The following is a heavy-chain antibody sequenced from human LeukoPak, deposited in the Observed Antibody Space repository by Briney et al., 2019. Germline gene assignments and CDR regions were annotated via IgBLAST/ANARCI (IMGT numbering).Heavy chain of an antibody. CDR2: MSPNSGNT. V-gene: IGHV1-8*01. J-gene: IGHJ4*02. Sequence: ASVKVSCKASGYTFTSYDINWVRQATGQGLEWMGWMSPNSGNTGYAQKFQGRVTMTRNTSISTAYMELSSLRSEDTAVYYCARDMVRGVIIPLGYWGQGTLVTVSS. D-gene: IGHD3-10*01. CDR3: ARDMVRGVIIPLGY. CDR1: GYTFTSYD.